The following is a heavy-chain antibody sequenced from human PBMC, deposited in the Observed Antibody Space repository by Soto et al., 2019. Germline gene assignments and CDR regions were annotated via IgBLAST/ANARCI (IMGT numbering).Heavy chain of an antibody. CDR1: GYTFTGYY. V-gene: IGHV1-2*04. D-gene: IGHD3-22*01. CDR3: ARGRYDSSGLWPFDY. J-gene: IGHJ4*02. Sequence: ASVKVSCKASGYTFTGYYMHWVRQAPGQGLEWMGWINPNSGGTNYAQKFQGWVTMTRDTSISTAYMELSRLRSDDTAVYYCARGRYDSSGLWPFDYWGQGTLVTVSS. CDR2: INPNSGGT.